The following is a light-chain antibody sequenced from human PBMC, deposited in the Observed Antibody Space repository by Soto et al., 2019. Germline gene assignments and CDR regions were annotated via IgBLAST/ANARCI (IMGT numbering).Light chain of an antibody. CDR3: SSYTGSSTEV. CDR1: SSDFAAHNS. Sequence: QSVLTQPASVSGSPGQSITISCTGTSSDFAAHNSVSWYQQHPGEAPKLLIYEVTNRPSGVSNRFSGSKSGNTASLAISGLQAEDEADYYCSSYTGSSTEVFGGGTKVTLL. V-gene: IGLV2-14*01. J-gene: IGLJ2*01. CDR2: EVT.